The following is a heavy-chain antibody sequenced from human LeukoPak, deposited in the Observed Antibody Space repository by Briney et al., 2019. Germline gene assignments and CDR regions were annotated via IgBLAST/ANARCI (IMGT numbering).Heavy chain of an antibody. CDR3: ARDLNVWGAFDI. CDR2: ISYDGSNK. D-gene: IGHD7-27*01. J-gene: IGHJ3*02. CDR1: GFTFSSYA. Sequence: GGSLRLSCAASGFTFSSYAMHWVRQAPGKGLEWVAVISYDGSNKYYADSVRGRFTISRDNAKNSLYLQMNSLRAEDTAVYYCARDLNVWGAFDIWGQGTMVTVSS. V-gene: IGHV3-30*04.